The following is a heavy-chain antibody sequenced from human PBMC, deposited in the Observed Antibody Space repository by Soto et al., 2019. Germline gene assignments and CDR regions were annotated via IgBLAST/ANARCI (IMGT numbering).Heavy chain of an antibody. CDR1: GYTFTSYY. D-gene: IGHD1-1*01. CDR3: ARGGTTTRGTTGPLYYYYGMDV. CDR2: INPSGGST. Sequence: GALVKVSCKASGYTFTSYYMHWVRQAPGQGLEWMGIINPSGGSTSYAQKFQGRVTMTRDTSTSTVYMELSSLRSEDTAVYYCARGGTTTRGTTGPLYYYYGMDVWGQGTTVTVSS. V-gene: IGHV1-46*01. J-gene: IGHJ6*02.